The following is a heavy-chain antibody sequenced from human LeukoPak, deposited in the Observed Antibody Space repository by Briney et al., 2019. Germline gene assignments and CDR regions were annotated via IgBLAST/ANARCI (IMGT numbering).Heavy chain of an antibody. CDR2: INQDGTEK. CDR1: GFTFSTYW. D-gene: IGHD3-22*01. J-gene: IGHJ4*02. CDR3: ARDLYYFESSGYYASDY. Sequence: GGSLRLSCEASGFTFSTYWMSWVRQAPGKGLEWVGNINQDGTEKHFVDSMRGRFTISRDNAKNSLVLQMNSLTDEGTAMYFCARDLYYFESSGYYASDYWGQGTLVTVSS. V-gene: IGHV3-7*01.